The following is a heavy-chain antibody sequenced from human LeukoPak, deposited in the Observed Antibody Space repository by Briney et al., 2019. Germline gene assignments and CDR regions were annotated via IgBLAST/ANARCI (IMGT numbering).Heavy chain of an antibody. Sequence: GGSLRLSCAASGFSFSNHGMHWVRQAPGKRLEWVAVIWDDGNNKRYANSVNGRFTISRDDSENTLYLQMNGLTAEDTAMYYCAKDDYGDYVYYGMDVWGQGTTVTVSS. CDR1: GFSFSNHG. V-gene: IGHV3-33*06. J-gene: IGHJ6*02. CDR2: IWDDGNNK. CDR3: AKDDYGDYVYYGMDV. D-gene: IGHD4-17*01.